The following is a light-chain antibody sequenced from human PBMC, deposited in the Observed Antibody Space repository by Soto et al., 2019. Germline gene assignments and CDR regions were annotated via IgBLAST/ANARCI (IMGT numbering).Light chain of an antibody. Sequence: EIVMTQSPATLSVSPGERATLPCRTSQSFSTNLAWYQQKPGQAPRLLIYGASTRATGIPARFSGSGSGTEFTLTISSLQSEDFAVYYCQQYNNWPPTFGQGTKVDI. J-gene: IGKJ1*01. CDR1: QSFSTN. V-gene: IGKV3-15*01. CDR3: QQYNNWPPT. CDR2: GAS.